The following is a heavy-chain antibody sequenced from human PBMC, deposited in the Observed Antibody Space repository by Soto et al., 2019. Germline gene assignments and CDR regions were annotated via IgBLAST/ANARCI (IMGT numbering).Heavy chain of an antibody. CDR3: ARIKWGLDYYSGMDV. J-gene: IGHJ6*02. Sequence: ASVTVPCTASGSTFSDYFIQWLRQAPGQGLEWVAWINPKTAATNYAKKFQDRVTLTSDTSFSTAYLELTRLRPDDTALYYCARIKWGLDYYSGMDVWGQGTAVTVSS. V-gene: IGHV1-2*02. CDR1: GSTFSDYF. D-gene: IGHD1-26*01. CDR2: INPKTAAT.